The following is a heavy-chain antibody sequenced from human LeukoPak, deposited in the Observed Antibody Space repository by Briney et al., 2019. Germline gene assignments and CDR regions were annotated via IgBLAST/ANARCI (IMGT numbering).Heavy chain of an antibody. D-gene: IGHD1-14*01. Sequence: GGSLRLSCAASGYTFSSYSMHWVRQAPGKGLEWVSYISSAGGTIFYADSVKGRFIISRDNAKNSVYLQMNSLRAEDTAVYYCAKAEPASGYDYWGQGTLVTVSS. V-gene: IGHV3-48*01. J-gene: IGHJ4*02. CDR3: AKAEPASGYDY. CDR1: GYTFSSYS. CDR2: ISSAGGTI.